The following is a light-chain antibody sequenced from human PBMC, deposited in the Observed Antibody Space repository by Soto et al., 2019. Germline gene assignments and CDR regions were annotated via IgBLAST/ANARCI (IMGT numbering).Light chain of an antibody. V-gene: IGKV1-39*01. CDR2: DAS. Sequence: EIQMTQSPSSLSVSVGDRVTITCQASRDIRDFLNWYQQKPGKAPKLLIFDASNLEEGVPPRFSGSGSGTDFTLTISSLQPDDFATYYCQQGYSTPITFGQGTRLEIK. CDR1: RDIRDF. CDR3: QQGYSTPIT. J-gene: IGKJ5*01.